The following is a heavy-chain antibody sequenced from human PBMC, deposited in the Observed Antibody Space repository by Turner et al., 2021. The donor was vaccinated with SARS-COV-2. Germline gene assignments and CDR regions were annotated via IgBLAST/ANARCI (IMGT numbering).Heavy chain of an antibody. CDR3: ARDQEGWKFDY. CDR1: GFTFSNYA. CDR2: ISYDGSNK. J-gene: IGHJ4*02. Sequence: QVQLVESGGGVVQPGRSLRLSCAASGFTFSNYAMHWVRQAPGKGLEWVAVISYDGSNKFYADSVKGRFTISRDNSKNTLYLQMNSLRADDTAVYYCARDQEGWKFDYWGQGTLVTVSS. D-gene: IGHD1-1*01. V-gene: IGHV3-30*04.